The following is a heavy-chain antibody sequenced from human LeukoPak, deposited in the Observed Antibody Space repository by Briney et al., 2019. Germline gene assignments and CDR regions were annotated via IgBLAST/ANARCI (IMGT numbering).Heavy chain of an antibody. CDR1: GVTFRSYG. CDR3: ARDETVAGIDY. Sequence: GGSLRLSCAASGVTFRSYGMNWVRQAPGKGLEWVSYISSSGSTIYYADSVKGRFTISRDNAKNSLYLQMNSLRAEDTAVYYCARDETVAGIDYWGQGTLVTVSS. CDR2: ISSSGSTI. D-gene: IGHD6-19*01. V-gene: IGHV3-48*04. J-gene: IGHJ4*02.